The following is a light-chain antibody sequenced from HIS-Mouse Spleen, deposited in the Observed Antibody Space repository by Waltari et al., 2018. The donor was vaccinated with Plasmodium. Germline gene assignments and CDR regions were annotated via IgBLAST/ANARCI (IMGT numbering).Light chain of an antibody. CDR3: SSYTSSSTHWV. J-gene: IGLJ3*02. Sequence: QSALTQPASVSGSPGQSITISCTGTSSDVGGYNYVSWYQQHPGKTPKLSIYEVSNRPSGVSNRLSGSKAGNTASLTISGRQAEDEADYYCSSYTSSSTHWVFGGGTKLTVL. V-gene: IGLV2-14*01. CDR2: EVS. CDR1: SSDVGGYNY.